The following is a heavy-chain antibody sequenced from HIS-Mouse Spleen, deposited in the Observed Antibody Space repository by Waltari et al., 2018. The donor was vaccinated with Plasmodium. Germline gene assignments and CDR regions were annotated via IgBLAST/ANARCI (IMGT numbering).Heavy chain of an antibody. CDR2: INHSGRT. Sequence: QVQLQQWGAGLLKPSETLSLTCAVYGGSFSGYYWSWIRQPPGKGLEWIGEINHSGRTNDNPSLKSRVTKSGDTSKNQFSLKLSSVTAEDTAVYYCARGPGDIVATTFDYWGQGTLVTVSS. CDR3: ARGPGDIVATTFDY. CDR1: GGSFSGYY. V-gene: IGHV4-34*01. J-gene: IGHJ4*02. D-gene: IGHD5-12*01.